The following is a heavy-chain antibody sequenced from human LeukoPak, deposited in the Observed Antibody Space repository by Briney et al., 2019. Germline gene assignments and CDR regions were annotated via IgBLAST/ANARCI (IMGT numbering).Heavy chain of an antibody. CDR3: ARDGSSYSRYYFDY. CDR2: INPNSGDT. Sequence: ASVKVSCKASGYTFTGFHIHWLRQAPGQGLEWMGWINPNSGDTSFAQNFQGRVTMTRDTSISTAYVVLSRLRSDDTAVYYCARDGSSYSRYYFDYWGQGTLVTVSS. V-gene: IGHV1-2*02. J-gene: IGHJ4*02. D-gene: IGHD6-13*01. CDR1: GYTFTGFH.